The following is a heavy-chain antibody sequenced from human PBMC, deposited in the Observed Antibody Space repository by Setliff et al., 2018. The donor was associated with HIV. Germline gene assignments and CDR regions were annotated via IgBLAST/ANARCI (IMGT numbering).Heavy chain of an antibody. Sequence: SETLSLTCVVYGGSFTNFYWSWIRQPPGKGLECIGEINHSGITNYNPSLKSRVTISVDTSKNQFSLKLSSVTAADTAVYFCARDGVPGYMDVWGKGTTVTVSS. D-gene: IGHD3-3*01. J-gene: IGHJ6*03. CDR3: ARDGVPGYMDV. V-gene: IGHV4-34*01. CDR1: GGSFTNFY. CDR2: INHSGIT.